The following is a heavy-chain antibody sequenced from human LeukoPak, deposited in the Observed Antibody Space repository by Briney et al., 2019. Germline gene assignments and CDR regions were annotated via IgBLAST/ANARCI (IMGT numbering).Heavy chain of an antibody. Sequence: ASVKVSCKASGYTFTGYYMHWVRQAPGQGLEWMGWTNPNSGGTNYAQKFQGRVTMTRDTSISTAYMELSRLRSDDTAVYYCASIPWADGYNLQSEIWGQGTLVTVSS. J-gene: IGHJ4*02. CDR1: GYTFTGYY. D-gene: IGHD5-24*01. CDR2: TNPNSGGT. CDR3: ASIPWADGYNLQSEI. V-gene: IGHV1-2*02.